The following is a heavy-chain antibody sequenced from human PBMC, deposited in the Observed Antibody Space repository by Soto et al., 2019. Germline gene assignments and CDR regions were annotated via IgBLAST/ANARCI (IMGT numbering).Heavy chain of an antibody. Sequence: SETLSLTCTVSGGSISSYYWSWIRQPPGKGLEWIGYIYYSGSTNYNPSLKSRVTISVDTSKNQFSLKLSSVTAADTAVYYCARGWGSSGWTRWWFDPWGQGTLVTVSS. CDR3: ARGWGSSGWTRWWFDP. J-gene: IGHJ5*02. CDR1: GGSISSYY. CDR2: IYYSGST. D-gene: IGHD6-19*01. V-gene: IGHV4-59*01.